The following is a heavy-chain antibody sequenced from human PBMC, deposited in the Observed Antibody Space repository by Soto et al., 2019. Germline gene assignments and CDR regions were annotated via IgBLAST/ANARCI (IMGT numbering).Heavy chain of an antibody. CDR3: ARAPYPYEFWSGYYYYYGMDV. J-gene: IGHJ6*02. CDR1: GGSVSSGSYY. V-gene: IGHV4-61*01. CDR2: IYYSGST. Sequence: LSLTCTVSGGSVSSGSYYWSWIRQPPGKGLEWIGYIYYSGSTNYNPSLKSRVTISVDTSKNQFSLKLSSVTAADTAVYYCARAPYPYEFWSGYYYYYGMDVWGQGTTVTVSS. D-gene: IGHD3-3*01.